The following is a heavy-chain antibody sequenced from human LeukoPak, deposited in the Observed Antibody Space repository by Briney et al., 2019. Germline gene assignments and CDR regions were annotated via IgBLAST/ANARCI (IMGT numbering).Heavy chain of an antibody. D-gene: IGHD3-3*01. CDR1: GGSISSSSYY. V-gene: IGHV4-39*01. CDR2: IEYSGST. J-gene: IGHJ6*03. Sequence: PSETLSLTCTVSGGSISSSSYYWGWVRQPPGKGLEWIGSIEYSGSTYYNPSLKSRVTISVDTSKNQFSLKLSSVTAADTAVYYCARNTRRRNYDFWSGYYTGYYMDVWGKGTTVTVSS. CDR3: ARNTRRRNYDFWSGYYTGYYMDV.